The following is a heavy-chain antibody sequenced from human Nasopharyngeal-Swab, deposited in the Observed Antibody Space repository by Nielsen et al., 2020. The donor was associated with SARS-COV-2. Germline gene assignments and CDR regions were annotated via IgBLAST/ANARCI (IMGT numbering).Heavy chain of an antibody. CDR1: GYTLTELS. CDR2: FDPEDGET. CDR3: ARATYSSPNLYYYYYYMDV. V-gene: IGHV1-24*01. J-gene: IGHJ6*03. D-gene: IGHD6-13*01. Sequence: ASVKVSCKVSGYTLTELSMHWVRQAPGKGLEWMGGFDPEDGETIYAQKFQGRVTMTEDTSTDTAYMELSSLRSEDTAVYYCARATYSSPNLYYYYYYMDVWGKGTTVTVSS.